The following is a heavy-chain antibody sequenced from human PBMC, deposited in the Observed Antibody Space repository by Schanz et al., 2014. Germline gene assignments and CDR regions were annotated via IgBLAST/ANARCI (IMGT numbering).Heavy chain of an antibody. CDR3: ARENTAVAGMPRVMDV. CDR1: GYSFTGYY. V-gene: IGHV1-2*02. D-gene: IGHD6-19*01. J-gene: IGHJ6*02. CDR2: INPSSGGT. Sequence: QVQLVQSGVEVKKPGASVKVSCKASGYSFTGYYMNWVRQAPGQGLEWMGWINPSSGGTNYAQKFQGRVTMTRDTSISTANMELSRLTSDDTAVFFCARENTAVAGMPRVMDVWGQGTTVTVTS.